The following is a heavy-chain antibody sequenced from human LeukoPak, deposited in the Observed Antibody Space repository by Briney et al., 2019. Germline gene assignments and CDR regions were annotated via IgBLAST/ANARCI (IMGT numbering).Heavy chain of an antibody. CDR3: AKAAAGTQYLQH. CDR2: ISWNSGSI. J-gene: IGHJ1*01. CDR1: GFTFDDYA. Sequence: GRSLRLSCAASGFTFDDYAMHWVRQAPGKGLEWVSGISWNSGSIGYADSVKGRFTISRDNAKNSLYLQMNSLRAEDMALYYCAKAAAGTQYLQHWGQGTLVTVSS. D-gene: IGHD6-13*01. V-gene: IGHV3-9*03.